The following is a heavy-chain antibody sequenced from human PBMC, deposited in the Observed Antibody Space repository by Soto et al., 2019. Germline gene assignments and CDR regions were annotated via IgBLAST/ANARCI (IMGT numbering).Heavy chain of an antibody. Sequence: PSQTLSITCAISGDSVSSNSAAWNWIRQSPSRGLEWLGGTYYRSKWYNDYAVSVKSRITITPDTSKNLFSRQLNSVTPEDTAVYYCARGLAVAGKHYYYGMDVWGQGTTVTSP. CDR1: GDSVSSNSAA. CDR3: ARGLAVAGKHYYYGMDV. CDR2: TYYRSKWYN. V-gene: IGHV6-1*01. J-gene: IGHJ6*02. D-gene: IGHD6-19*01.